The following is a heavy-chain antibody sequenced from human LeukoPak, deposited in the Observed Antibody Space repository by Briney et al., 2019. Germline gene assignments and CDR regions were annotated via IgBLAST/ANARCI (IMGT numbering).Heavy chain of an antibody. CDR1: GFNFKIYS. Sequence: PGGSLRLPRAASGFNFKIYSMLCAPQAPGKGRECGSSISNSSHYIHYADAVKSRLTISRDNAKNPLYLEMNNLSAGDTAVYYCTGTVVTPGAFDIWGQGTMVTVSS. CDR3: TGTVVTPGAFDI. D-gene: IGHD4-23*01. J-gene: IGHJ3*02. V-gene: IGHV3-21*01. CDR2: ISNSSHYI.